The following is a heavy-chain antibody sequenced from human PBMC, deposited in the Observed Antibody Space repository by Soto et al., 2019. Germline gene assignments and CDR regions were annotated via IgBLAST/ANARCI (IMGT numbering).Heavy chain of an antibody. D-gene: IGHD1-1*01. CDR3: TRLDPHKCFDP. CDR1: GYSFTSSW. J-gene: IGHJ5*02. CDR2: IDPSDSYT. V-gene: IGHV5-10-1*01. Sequence: GESLKISCKGSGYSFTSSWITWVRQMPGKGLEWMGMIDPSDSYTNYSPSFQGHVTISADKSISTAYLQWSSLEASDTAMYYCTRLDPHKCFDPWGQGTLVTVS.